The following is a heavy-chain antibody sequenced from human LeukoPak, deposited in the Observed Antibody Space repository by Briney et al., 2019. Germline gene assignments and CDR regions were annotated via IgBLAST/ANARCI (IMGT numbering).Heavy chain of an antibody. CDR3: ARELAPTSSNDVAYFDY. J-gene: IGHJ4*02. D-gene: IGHD1-1*01. Sequence: ASVTVSCKASGYTFTGYYMHWVRQAPGQGLEWMGWINPNSGGTDYAQKFQGRVTMTRDTSISTAYMELSRLRSDDTALFYCARELAPTSSNDVAYFDYWGQGTLVTVSS. CDR1: GYTFTGYY. CDR2: INPNSGGT. V-gene: IGHV1-2*02.